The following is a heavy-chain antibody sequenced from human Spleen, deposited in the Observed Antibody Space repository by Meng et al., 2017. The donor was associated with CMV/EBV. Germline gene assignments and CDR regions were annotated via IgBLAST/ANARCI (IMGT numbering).Heavy chain of an antibody. V-gene: IGHV1-69*05. Sequence: FSSYAISWVRQAPGQGLEWMGGINPIFGTAGYAQKFQGRVTITTDESTSTAYMELSSLRSEDTAVYYCARVYCSSTSCYKPYNWFDPWGQGTLVTVSS. CDR1: FSSYA. CDR3: ARVYCSSTSCYKPYNWFDP. CDR2: INPIFGTA. D-gene: IGHD2-2*02. J-gene: IGHJ5*02.